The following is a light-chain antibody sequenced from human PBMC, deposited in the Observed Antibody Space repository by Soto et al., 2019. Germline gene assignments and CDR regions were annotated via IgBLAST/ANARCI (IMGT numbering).Light chain of an antibody. CDR1: QSVGSN. Sequence: EMVMTQSPATLSVSPGERATLSCRASQSVGSNLAWYQQKPGQAPRLLIYGASASATGIPARFSGSGSGTEFTLTITSLQSEDFAVYYCQQYNNWPLTFGGGTKVEIK. CDR2: GAS. J-gene: IGKJ4*01. CDR3: QQYNNWPLT. V-gene: IGKV3-15*01.